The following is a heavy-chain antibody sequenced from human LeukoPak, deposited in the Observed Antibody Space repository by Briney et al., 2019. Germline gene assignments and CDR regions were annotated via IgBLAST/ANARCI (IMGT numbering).Heavy chain of an antibody. D-gene: IGHD5-12*01. CDR2: IYSSGST. Sequence: SATLSLTCTVSGGSISSYYWSWIRKPPGKGLEWIGYIYSSGSTNYSPSLKSRVTISVDTSKNQFSLKLYSVTAADTAVYYCARRYSGYGNAFDIWGQGTMVTVSS. J-gene: IGHJ3*02. CDR1: GGSISSYY. V-gene: IGHV4-59*08. CDR3: ARRYSGYGNAFDI.